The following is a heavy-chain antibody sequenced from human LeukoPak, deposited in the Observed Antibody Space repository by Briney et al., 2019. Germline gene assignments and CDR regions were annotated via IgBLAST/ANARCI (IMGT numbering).Heavy chain of an antibody. J-gene: IGHJ4*02. CDR2: IYTSGST. CDR3: ARHPLGYCSSTSCCNGGY. D-gene: IGHD2-2*01. V-gene: IGHV4-61*02. CDR1: GGSISSGSYY. Sequence: PSETLSLTCTVSGGSISSGSYYWSWIRQPAGKGLEWIGRIYTSGSTYYNPSLKSRVTISVDTSKNQFSLKLSSVTAADTAVYYCARHPLGYCSSTSCCNGGYWGQGTLVTVSS.